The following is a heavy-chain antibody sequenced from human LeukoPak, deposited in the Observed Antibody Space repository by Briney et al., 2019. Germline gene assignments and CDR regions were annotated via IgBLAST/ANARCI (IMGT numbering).Heavy chain of an antibody. V-gene: IGHV5-51*01. CDR1: GYSFTSYW. D-gene: IGHD3-22*01. J-gene: IGHJ3*02. Sequence: GESLKISCKGSGYSFTSYWIGWVRQMPGKGLEWMGIIYPGDSDTRYSPSFQGQVTISADKSISTAYLQWSSLKASHTAMYYCARLGLDYYDSRGDAFDIWGQGTMVTVSS. CDR2: IYPGDSDT. CDR3: ARLGLDYYDSRGDAFDI.